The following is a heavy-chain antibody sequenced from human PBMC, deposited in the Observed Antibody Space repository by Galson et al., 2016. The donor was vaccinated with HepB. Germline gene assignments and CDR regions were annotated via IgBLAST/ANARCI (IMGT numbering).Heavy chain of an antibody. J-gene: IGHJ4*02. Sequence: SLRLSCAASGFTFSNYWMHWVRQAPGKGLVWVSRIKSNGETAEYADSVKGRFTISRDNAKNRLFMDMDSLTVEDTAVYFCARTITPAPIPLFDSWGQGTLVTVSS. CDR1: GFTFSNYW. D-gene: IGHD3-10*01. V-gene: IGHV3-74*01. CDR2: IKSNGETA. CDR3: ARTITPAPIPLFDS.